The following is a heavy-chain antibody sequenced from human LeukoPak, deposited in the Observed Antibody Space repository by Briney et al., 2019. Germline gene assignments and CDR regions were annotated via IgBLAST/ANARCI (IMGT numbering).Heavy chain of an antibody. D-gene: IGHD4-11*01. Sequence: ASVTVSCKASGGTFSSYAISWVRQAPGQGLEWMGRIIPIFGIANYAQKFQGRVTITADKSTSTAYMELSSLRSEDTAVYYCAREVVTTNRNWFDPWGQGTLVAVSS. J-gene: IGHJ5*02. CDR1: GGTFSSYA. CDR3: AREVVTTNRNWFDP. CDR2: IIPIFGIA. V-gene: IGHV1-69*04.